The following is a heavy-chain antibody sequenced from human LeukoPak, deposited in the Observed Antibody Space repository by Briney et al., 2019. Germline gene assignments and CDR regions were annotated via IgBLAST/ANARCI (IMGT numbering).Heavy chain of an antibody. CDR3: ARVREAAAGPNWFDP. J-gene: IGHJ5*02. D-gene: IGHD6-13*01. Sequence: ASVKVSCKASGYTFTGYYMHWVRQAPGQGLEWMGWINPNSGGTNYARKFQGRVTMTRDTSISTAYMELSRLRSDDTAVYYCARVREAAAGPNWFDPWGQGTLVTVSS. CDR2: INPNSGGT. CDR1: GYTFTGYY. V-gene: IGHV1-2*02.